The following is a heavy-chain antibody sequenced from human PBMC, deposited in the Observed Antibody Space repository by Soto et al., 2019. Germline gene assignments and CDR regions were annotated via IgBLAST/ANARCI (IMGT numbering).Heavy chain of an antibody. CDR2: ISGSGGTI. Sequence: GGSLRLSCAASGFTFSTYAMSWVRQAPGKGLEWVSAISGSGGTIYYTDSVKGRFTISRDNSKNTLYLQMNSLRAEDTAVYYCAKDHTGTGSQPDYFDYWGQGTLVTVSS. CDR3: AKDHTGTGSQPDYFDY. J-gene: IGHJ4*02. D-gene: IGHD1-1*01. CDR1: GFTFSTYA. V-gene: IGHV3-23*01.